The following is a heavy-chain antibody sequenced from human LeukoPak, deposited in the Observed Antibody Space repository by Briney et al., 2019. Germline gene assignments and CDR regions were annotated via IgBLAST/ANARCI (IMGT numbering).Heavy chain of an antibody. CDR2: ICDNGNT. J-gene: IGHJ6*02. CDR1: GGSFSPAH. CDR3: ARHRIVIALAGTEYYSYGADV. V-gene: IGHV4-59*01. Sequence: PSETLSLTRTFSGGSFSPAHWSWIRQPPGKGLEWIGVICDNGNTDYNPSLKSRVTISVDTSKSQFSLKLSSLAAADTAVYYCARHRIVIALAGTEYYSYGADVWGQGTTVTVSS. D-gene: IGHD6-13*01.